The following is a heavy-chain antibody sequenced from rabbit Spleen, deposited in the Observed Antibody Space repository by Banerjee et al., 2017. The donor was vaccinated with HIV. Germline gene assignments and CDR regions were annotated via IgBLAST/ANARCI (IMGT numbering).Heavy chain of an antibody. Sequence: EESGGDLVKPEGSLTLTCTASGFSFSSSYWICWVRQAPGKGLEWISCIAGSSSGFTYSATWAKGRFTCSKTSSTTVTLQMTSLTVADTATYFCARDTSSSFSSYGMDLWGPGTLVTVS. CDR1: GFSFSSSYW. CDR3: ARDTSSSFSSYGMDL. V-gene: IGHV1S45*01. D-gene: IGHD1-1*01. CDR2: IAGSSSGFT. J-gene: IGHJ6*01.